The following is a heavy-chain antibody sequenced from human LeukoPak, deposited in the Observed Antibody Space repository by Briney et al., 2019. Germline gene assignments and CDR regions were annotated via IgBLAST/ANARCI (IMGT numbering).Heavy chain of an antibody. Sequence: PGGSLRLSCAASGFTVSSNYMSWVRQAPGKGLEWVSVIYSGGSTYYADSVKGRFTISRDNSKNTLYLQMNSLRAEDTAVYYCASNSVFHYYDSSGYSYPSDYYYYMDVWGKGTTVTISS. CDR3: ASNSVFHYYDSSGYSYPSDYYYYMDV. J-gene: IGHJ6*03. V-gene: IGHV3-66*01. CDR1: GFTVSSNY. CDR2: IYSGGST. D-gene: IGHD3-22*01.